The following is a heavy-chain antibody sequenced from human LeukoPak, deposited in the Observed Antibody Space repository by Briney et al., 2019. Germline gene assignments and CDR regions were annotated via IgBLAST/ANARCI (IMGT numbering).Heavy chain of an antibody. Sequence: GGSLRLSCEASGFTFSSFWMHWVRQAPGKGLEWVAVISYDGSNKYYADSVKGRFTISRDNSKNTLYLQMNSLRAEDTAVYYCAKDHDTYGDYVYWGQGTLVTVSS. V-gene: IGHV3-30*18. D-gene: IGHD4-17*01. CDR1: GFTFSSFW. CDR2: ISYDGSNK. CDR3: AKDHDTYGDYVY. J-gene: IGHJ4*02.